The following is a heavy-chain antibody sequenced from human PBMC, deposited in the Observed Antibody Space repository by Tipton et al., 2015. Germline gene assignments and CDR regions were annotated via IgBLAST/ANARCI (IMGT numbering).Heavy chain of an antibody. CDR2: IQYSGST. CDR3: ARHGAGTTIIDY. V-gene: IGHV4-4*02. CDR1: GGSISSGHW. J-gene: IGHJ4*02. D-gene: IGHD1-1*01. Sequence: TLSLTCAVSGGSISSGHWWSWVRQPPGKELEWIGYIQYSGSTNYNPSLKSRVTISVDTSKTQFSLRLNSVTAADTAVYYCARHGAGTTIIDYWGQGSLVTVSS.